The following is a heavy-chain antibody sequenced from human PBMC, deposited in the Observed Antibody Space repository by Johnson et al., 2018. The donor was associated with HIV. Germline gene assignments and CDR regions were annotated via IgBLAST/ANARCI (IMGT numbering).Heavy chain of an antibody. CDR3: ATLAALYAFDI. V-gene: IGHV3-7*01. CDR1: GFTFDDYG. CDR2: INQDGSER. Sequence: VQLVESGGGVVRPGESLRLSCAASGFTFDDYGMSWVRQAPGKGLEWVANINQDGSERYYVDSVKGRFTISRDNAKNSLYLQMNSLRAEDTAVYYCATLAALYAFDIWGQGTMVTVSS. J-gene: IGHJ3*02. D-gene: IGHD6-25*01.